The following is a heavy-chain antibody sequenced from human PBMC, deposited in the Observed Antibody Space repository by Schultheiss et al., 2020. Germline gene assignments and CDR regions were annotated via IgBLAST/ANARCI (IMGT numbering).Heavy chain of an antibody. J-gene: IGHJ6*02. CDR1: GFTFSDYY. D-gene: IGHD1-26*01. V-gene: IGHV3-11*06. Sequence: GGSLRLSCAASGFTFSDYYMSWIRQAPGKGLEWVSYISSSSSYTNYADSVKGRFTISRDNAKKSLYLQMNSLRAEDTAVYYCARRSGSYYRMDVWGQGTTVTVSS. CDR2: ISSSSSYT. CDR3: ARRSGSYYRMDV.